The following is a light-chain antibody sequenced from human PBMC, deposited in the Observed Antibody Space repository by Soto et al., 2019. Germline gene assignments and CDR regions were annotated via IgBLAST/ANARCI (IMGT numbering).Light chain of an antibody. CDR2: GAS. CDR1: QSVTTSY. J-gene: IGKJ1*01. Sequence: EIVMTQSPATLSVSPVERVTLSCRASQSVTTSYLAWYQQKPGQAPRLLIYGASSRAAGIPDRFSGSGSGTDFTLTISRLEPEDFAVYYCQQYGSSLTWTCGQGTKVDIK. V-gene: IGKV3-20*01. CDR3: QQYGSSLTWT.